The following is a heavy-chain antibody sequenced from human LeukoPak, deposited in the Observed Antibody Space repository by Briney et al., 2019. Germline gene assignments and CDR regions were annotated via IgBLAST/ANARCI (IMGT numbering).Heavy chain of an antibody. CDR2: IIPIFGTA. CDR3: VTPYCTNGVCPRGGYFDY. D-gene: IGHD2-8*01. J-gene: IGHJ4*02. V-gene: IGHV1-69*13. Sequence: GASVKVSCKASGGTFSSYAISWVRQAPGQGLEWMGGIIPIFGTANYAQKFQGRVTITADESTSTAYMELSSLRSEDTAVYYCVTPYCTNGVCPRGGYFDYWGQGTLVTVSS. CDR1: GGTFSSYA.